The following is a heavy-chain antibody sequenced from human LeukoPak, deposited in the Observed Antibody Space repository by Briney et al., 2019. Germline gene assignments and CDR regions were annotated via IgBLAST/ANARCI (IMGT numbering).Heavy chain of an antibody. CDR2: ISGSGGST. J-gene: IGHJ4*02. CDR3: AKDGGSGSYYNFH. V-gene: IGHV3-23*01. D-gene: IGHD3-10*01. Sequence: LTGGSLRLPCAASGFTFSSYAMSWVRQAPGKGLEWVSAISGSGGSTYYADSVKGRFTISRDNSKNTLYLQMNSLRAEDTAVYYCAKDGGSGSYYNFHWGQGTLVTVSS. CDR1: GFTFSSYA.